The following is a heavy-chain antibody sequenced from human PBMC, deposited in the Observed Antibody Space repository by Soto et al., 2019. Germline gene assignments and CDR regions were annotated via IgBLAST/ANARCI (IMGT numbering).Heavy chain of an antibody. Sequence: QVQLQESGPGLVKPSGTLSLTCAVSGGSISSSNWWSWVRQPPGKGLEWIGEIYHTGSPNFNPSLKSRVTISVDKSKNQFSLKLSSATAADTAVYYCGAVTIYYYYGVDVWGQGTTVTVSS. J-gene: IGHJ6*02. CDR1: GGSISSSNW. V-gene: IGHV4-4*02. CDR2: IYHTGSP. D-gene: IGHD5-18*01. CDR3: GAVTIYYYYGVDV.